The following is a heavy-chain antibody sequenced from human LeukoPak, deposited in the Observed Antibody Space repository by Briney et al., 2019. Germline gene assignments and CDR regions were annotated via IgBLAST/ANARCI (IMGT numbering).Heavy chain of an antibody. CDR2: ISSSSSYI. D-gene: IGHD6-19*01. CDR1: GFTFSSYS. V-gene: IGHV3-21*01. Sequence: GGSLRLSCAASGFTFSSYSMNWVRQAPGKGLEWVSSISSSSSYIYYADSVKGRFTISRDNAKNSLYLQVNSLRAEDTAVYYCARVGSGLTPLDYWGQGTLVTVSS. CDR3: ARVGSGLTPLDY. J-gene: IGHJ4*02.